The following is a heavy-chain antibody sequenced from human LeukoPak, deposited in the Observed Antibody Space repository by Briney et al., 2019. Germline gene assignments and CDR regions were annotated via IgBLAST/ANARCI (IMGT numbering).Heavy chain of an antibody. V-gene: IGHV1-18*01. CDR3: ARGYRLTRQPNDAFDI. CDR2: ISAYNGNT. J-gene: IGHJ3*02. CDR1: GYTFTSYG. Sequence: ASVKVSCKASGYTFTSYGISRVRQAPGQGLEWMGWISAYNGNTNYAQKLQGRVTMTTDTSTSTAYMELRSLRSDDTAVYYCARGYRLTRQPNDAFDIWGQGTMVTVSS. D-gene: IGHD5-18*01.